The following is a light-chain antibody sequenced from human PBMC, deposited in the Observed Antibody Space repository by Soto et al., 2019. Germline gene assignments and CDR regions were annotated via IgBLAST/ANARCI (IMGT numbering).Light chain of an antibody. Sequence: QSAVTQPASVSGSPGQSITISWTGTSSDVGGYNYVSWYQQHPGKAPKLMIYEVSNRTSGVSNRFSGSKSGNTASLTISGLQAEDEADYYCSSYTSSSTLVFGTGTKLTV. V-gene: IGLV2-14*01. CDR3: SSYTSSSTLV. CDR1: SSDVGGYNY. CDR2: EVS. J-gene: IGLJ1*01.